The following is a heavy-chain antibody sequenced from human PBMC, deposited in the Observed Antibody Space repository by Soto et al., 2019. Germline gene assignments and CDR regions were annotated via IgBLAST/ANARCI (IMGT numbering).Heavy chain of an antibody. CDR1: GFPFSSYG. CDR2: ISYDGSNK. Sequence: QVQLVESGGGVVQPGRSLRLSCAASGFPFSSYGMHWVRQAPGKGLEWVAHISYDGSNKHYTDSVKGRFTSSRDNSKNMLYLQMSSLRAEDTAVYYCADGQYYFDYCGQGTRVSVSS. V-gene: IGHV3-30*03. J-gene: IGHJ4*02. CDR3: ADGQYYFDY.